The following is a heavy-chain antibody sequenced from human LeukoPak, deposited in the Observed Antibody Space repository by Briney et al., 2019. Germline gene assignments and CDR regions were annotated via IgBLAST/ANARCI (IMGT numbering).Heavy chain of an antibody. Sequence: SETLSLTCAVSGGSLSGYYWNWIRQPPGKGLEWIGYVNAVGSTKYSPSLSSRLTISVDKSKNQFSLKLNSVTAADSAVYFCARRVPAASGGGFDYWGQGTLVAVSS. D-gene: IGHD2-2*01. CDR2: VNAVGST. CDR1: GGSLSGYY. V-gene: IGHV4-4*08. J-gene: IGHJ4*02. CDR3: ARRVPAASGGGFDY.